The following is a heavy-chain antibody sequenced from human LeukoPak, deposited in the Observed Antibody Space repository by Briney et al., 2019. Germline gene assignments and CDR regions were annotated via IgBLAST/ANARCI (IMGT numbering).Heavy chain of an antibody. D-gene: IGHD2-15*01. J-gene: IGHJ6*02. CDR2: ISAYNGNT. V-gene: IGHV1-18*04. CDR3: ARGCSGGSCLYGMDV. CDR1: GYTFTSYY. Sequence: ASVKVSCKASGYTFTSYYMHWVRQAPGQGLEWMGWISAYNGNTNYAQKLQGRVTMTTDTSTSTAYMELRSLRSDDTAVYYCARGCSGGSCLYGMDVWGQGTTVTVSS.